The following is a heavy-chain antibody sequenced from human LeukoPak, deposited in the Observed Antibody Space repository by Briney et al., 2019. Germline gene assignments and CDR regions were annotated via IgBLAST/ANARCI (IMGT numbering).Heavy chain of an antibody. Sequence: GGSLRLSCAASGFTFSSYAMHWVRQAPGKGLEYGSAISSNGGSTYYANSVKGRFTISRDNSKNTLYLQMGSLRAEDMAVYYCAREESSGWYCFDYWGQGTLVTVSS. V-gene: IGHV3-64*01. D-gene: IGHD6-19*01. J-gene: IGHJ4*02. CDR1: GFTFSSYA. CDR3: AREESSGWYCFDY. CDR2: ISSNGGST.